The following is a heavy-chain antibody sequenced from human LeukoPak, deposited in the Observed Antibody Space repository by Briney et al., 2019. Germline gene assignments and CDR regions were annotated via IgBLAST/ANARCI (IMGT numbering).Heavy chain of an antibody. CDR3: ARPEWADYGDSTVDY. Sequence: PGESLRISCKGSGYSFTSYWIGWVRQMPGKGLEWMGIIYPGDSDTRYSPSFQGQVTISADKSISTAYLQWSSLKASDTAMYYCARPEWADYGDSTVDYWGQGTLVTVSS. D-gene: IGHD4-17*01. CDR1: GYSFTSYW. V-gene: IGHV5-51*01. CDR2: IYPGDSDT. J-gene: IGHJ4*02.